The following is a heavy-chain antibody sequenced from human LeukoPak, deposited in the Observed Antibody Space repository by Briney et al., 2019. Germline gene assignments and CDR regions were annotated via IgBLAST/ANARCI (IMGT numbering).Heavy chain of an antibody. D-gene: IGHD3-16*01. Sequence: GGSLRLSCAASGFTFSSSWMHWVRQAPGKGLVWVSRITRDGSSTTYADSVKGRFATSRDNAKNTLYLQMDSLRDDDTAVYYCARDPGYESWSPFWGGMDVWGNGTTVIVSS. V-gene: IGHV3-74*01. CDR1: GFTFSSSW. J-gene: IGHJ6*04. CDR3: ARDPGYESWSPFWGGMDV. CDR2: ITRDGSST.